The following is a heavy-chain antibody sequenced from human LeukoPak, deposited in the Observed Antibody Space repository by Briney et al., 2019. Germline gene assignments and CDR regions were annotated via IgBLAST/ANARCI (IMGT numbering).Heavy chain of an antibody. V-gene: IGHV3-11*04. D-gene: IGHD3-22*01. Sequence: PGGSLRLSCAASGFTFSDYYMSWIRQAPGKGLEWVSYISSSGSTIYYADSVKGRFTISRDNAKNSLYLQMNSLRAEDTAVYYCARGYYDSSGYPARSGAFDIWGQGTMVTVSS. CDR3: ARGYYDSSGYPARSGAFDI. CDR1: GFTFSDYY. J-gene: IGHJ3*02. CDR2: ISSSGSTI.